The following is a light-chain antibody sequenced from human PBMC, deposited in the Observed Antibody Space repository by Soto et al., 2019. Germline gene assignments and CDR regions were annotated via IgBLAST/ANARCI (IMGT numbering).Light chain of an antibody. Sequence: QSALTQPASLSGSPGQSITISCTGTSSEVGSYNLVSWYQQHPGKAPKLMIYEGSKRPSGVSNRFSGSKSGNTATLTISGLQAEDEADYYCYSYAGSSTLVFGGGTKLTVL. CDR2: EGS. CDR1: SSEVGSYNL. J-gene: IGLJ2*01. V-gene: IGLV2-23*01. CDR3: YSYAGSSTLV.